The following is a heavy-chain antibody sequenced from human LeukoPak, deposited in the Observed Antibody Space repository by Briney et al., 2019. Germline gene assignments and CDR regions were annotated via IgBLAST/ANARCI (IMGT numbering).Heavy chain of an antibody. CDR1: GYSISSGYY. V-gene: IGHV4-38-2*02. J-gene: IGHJ4*02. D-gene: IGHD6-13*01. CDR3: ARLVVSSWYHEVLLGRDY. CDR2: IYHSGST. Sequence: KPSETLSLTCTVSGYSISSGYYWGWIRQPPGQGLEWIGSIYHSGSTYYNPSLKSRVTISVDTSKNQISLKLSSVTAADTAVYYCARLVVSSWYHEVLLGRDYWGQGTLVTVSS.